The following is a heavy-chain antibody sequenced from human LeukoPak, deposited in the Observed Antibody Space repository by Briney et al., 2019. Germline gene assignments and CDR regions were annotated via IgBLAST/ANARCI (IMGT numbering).Heavy chain of an antibody. J-gene: IGHJ3*02. D-gene: IGHD6-13*01. Sequence: SETLSLTRTVSGYSISSGYYWGWIRPPPGKGLEWIGSIYHSGSTYYNPSLKSRVTISVDTSKNQFSLKLSSVTAADTAVYYCARVLIAAAVARGAFDIWGQGTMVTVSS. CDR1: GYSISSGYY. V-gene: IGHV4-38-2*02. CDR3: ARVLIAAAVARGAFDI. CDR2: IYHSGST.